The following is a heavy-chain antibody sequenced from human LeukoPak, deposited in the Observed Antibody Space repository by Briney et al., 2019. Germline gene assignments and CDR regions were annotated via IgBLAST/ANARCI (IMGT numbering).Heavy chain of an antibody. Sequence: ASVKVSCKASGYTFTSYGISWVRQAPGQGLEWMGWISAYNGNTNYAQKLQGRVTMTTDTSTSTAYMELRSLRSDDTTVYYCARDITLRGYSPGNYWGQGTLVTVSS. D-gene: IGHD5-18*01. J-gene: IGHJ4*02. CDR1: GYTFTSYG. CDR2: ISAYNGNT. V-gene: IGHV1-18*01. CDR3: ARDITLRGYSPGNY.